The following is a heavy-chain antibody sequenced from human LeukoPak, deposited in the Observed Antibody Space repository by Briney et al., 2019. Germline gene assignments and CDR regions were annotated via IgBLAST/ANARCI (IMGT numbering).Heavy chain of an antibody. Sequence: PSETLSLTCAVSGGSISNYYWSWIRQPPGKGLEWIGYISYSGSTNHNPSLKSRVTISVDTSKNQFSLELSSVTAADTAVYYCARHTTSGWYQVVYWGQGTLVTVSS. J-gene: IGHJ4*02. CDR2: ISYSGST. D-gene: IGHD6-19*01. CDR1: GGSISNYY. CDR3: ARHTTSGWYQVVY. V-gene: IGHV4-59*01.